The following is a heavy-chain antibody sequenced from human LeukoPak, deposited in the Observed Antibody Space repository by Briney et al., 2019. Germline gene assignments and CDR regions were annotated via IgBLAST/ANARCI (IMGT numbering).Heavy chain of an antibody. J-gene: IGHJ4*02. CDR3: ARVKRGVVVVAATYYFDY. V-gene: IGHV1-2*02. D-gene: IGHD2-15*01. CDR1: GYTFTGYY. CDR2: INPNSGGT. Sequence: ASVKVSCKASGYTFTGYYMHWVRQAPGQGLEWMGWINPNSGGTNYAQKFQGRVTMTRDTSISTAYMELSRPRSDDTAVYYCARVKRGVVVVAATYYFDYWGQGTLVTVSS.